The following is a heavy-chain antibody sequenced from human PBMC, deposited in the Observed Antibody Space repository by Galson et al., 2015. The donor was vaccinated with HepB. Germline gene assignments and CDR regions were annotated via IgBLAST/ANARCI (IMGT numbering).Heavy chain of an antibody. Sequence: SVKVSCKASGGTFSSYAISWVRQAPGQGLEWMGGIIPIFGTANYAQKFQGRVTITADKSTSTAYMELSSLRSEDTAVYYCARGPRGSYQPFDYWGQGTLVTVSS. D-gene: IGHD1-26*01. CDR1: GGTFSSYA. J-gene: IGHJ4*02. CDR2: IIPIFGTA. V-gene: IGHV1-69*06. CDR3: ARGPRGSYQPFDY.